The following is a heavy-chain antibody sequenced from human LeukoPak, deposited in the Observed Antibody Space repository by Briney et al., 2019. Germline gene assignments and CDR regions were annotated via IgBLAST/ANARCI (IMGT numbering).Heavy chain of an antibody. Sequence: ASLKVSCKASGYTFTTYSIHWVRQAPGQGLEWMGRINPNSGETNYAEKVQGRVTMTRDKSMSTAYMELSRLRSDDTAVYYCAREGSQDYSNYFNWFDPWGQGTLVTVSS. J-gene: IGHJ5*02. CDR2: INPNSGET. V-gene: IGHV1-2*06. CDR3: AREGSQDYSNYFNWFDP. CDR1: GYTFTTYS. D-gene: IGHD4-11*01.